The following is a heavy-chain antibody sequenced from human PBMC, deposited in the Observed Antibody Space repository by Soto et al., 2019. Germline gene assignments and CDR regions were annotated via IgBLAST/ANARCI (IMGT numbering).Heavy chain of an antibody. CDR1: GFTFSSYS. J-gene: IGHJ6*02. CDR2: ISSSSSYI. Sequence: EVQLVESGGGLVKPGGSLRLSCAASGFTFSSYSMNWVRQAPGKGLEWVSSISSSSSYIYYADSVKGRFTISRDNAKNSLYLQMNSLRAEDTAVYYCARSPDHYYYYGMDVWGQGTTVTVSS. V-gene: IGHV3-21*01. CDR3: ARSPDHYYYYGMDV.